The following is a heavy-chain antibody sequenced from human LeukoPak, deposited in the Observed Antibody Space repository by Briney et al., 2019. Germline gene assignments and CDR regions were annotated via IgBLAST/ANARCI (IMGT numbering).Heavy chain of an antibody. V-gene: IGHV4-38-2*02. CDR2: IYHSGIT. CDR3: ASILYGSGNYFAY. D-gene: IGHD3-10*01. Sequence: SETLSLTCTVSGYSISSGYYWGWIRQPPGKGLEWIAIIYHSGITYYNPSLKSRVTISVDTSKNQFSLKLTSVTAADTAVYYCASILYGSGNYFAYWGQGTLVTVSS. CDR1: GYSISSGYY. J-gene: IGHJ4*02.